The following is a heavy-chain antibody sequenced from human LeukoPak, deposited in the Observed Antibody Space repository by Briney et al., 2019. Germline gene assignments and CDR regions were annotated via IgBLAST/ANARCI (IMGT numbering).Heavy chain of an antibody. Sequence: SETLSLTCTVSGGSVSSSAYYWGWIRQPPGKGLEWIGNVYYTGSTTSNPSFRSRVAISVDTSKNQFSLRLTSVSAADTAVYYCARLDTSPDYRGQGTLVTVSS. D-gene: IGHD3/OR15-3a*01. CDR2: VYYTGST. J-gene: IGHJ4*02. CDR1: GGSVSSSAYY. V-gene: IGHV4-39*01. CDR3: ARLDTSPDY.